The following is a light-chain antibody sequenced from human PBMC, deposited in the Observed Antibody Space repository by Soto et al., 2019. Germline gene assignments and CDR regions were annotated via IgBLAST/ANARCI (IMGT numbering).Light chain of an antibody. J-gene: IGKJ1*01. CDR2: DAS. Sequence: EIVLTQSPATLSLSPWERATLSCRASQSVSSYLACYQQKPGQAPSLLIYDASNRATGIPARFSGSGSGTDFTLTINRLEPEDFAVYYCQQYGSSGTFGQGTKVDIK. CDR3: QQYGSSGT. V-gene: IGKV3-11*01. CDR1: QSVSSY.